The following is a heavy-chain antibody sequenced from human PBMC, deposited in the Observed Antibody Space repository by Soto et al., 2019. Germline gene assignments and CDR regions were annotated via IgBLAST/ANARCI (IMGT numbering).Heavy chain of an antibody. CDR2: IIPIFGTA. J-gene: IGHJ5*01. CDR1: GGTFSSYA. Sequence: QVQLVQSGAEVKKPGSSVKVSCKASGGTFSSYAISWVRQAPGQGLEWMGGIIPIFGTANYAQKFQGRVPITADESTSTAYLERSSLRSEDTAVYYCARVVELGTSNWFGSWGQGTLVTVFS. CDR3: ARVVELGTSNWFGS. V-gene: IGHV1-69*12. D-gene: IGHD1-1*01.